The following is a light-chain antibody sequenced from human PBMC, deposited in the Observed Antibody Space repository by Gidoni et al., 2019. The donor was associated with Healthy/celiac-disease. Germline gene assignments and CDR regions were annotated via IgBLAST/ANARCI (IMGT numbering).Light chain of an antibody. CDR2: DAS. CDR3: QQYDNLPPLT. J-gene: IGKJ4*01. Sequence: DNQMTQAPTSLSASVGGRVTITCQASQDISNYLNWYQQKPGKAPKLLIYDASNLETGVPSRFSGSGSGTDFTFTISSLQPEDIATYYCQQYDNLPPLTFGGGTKVEIK. CDR1: QDISNY. V-gene: IGKV1-33*01.